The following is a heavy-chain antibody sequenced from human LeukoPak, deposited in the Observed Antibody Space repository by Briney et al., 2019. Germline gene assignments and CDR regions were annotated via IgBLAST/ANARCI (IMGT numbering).Heavy chain of an antibody. CDR2: ISSSSSYI. D-gene: IGHD3-3*01. V-gene: IGHV3-21*01. CDR3: ARAPDKDYFWSGYLSSQLFDH. Sequence: PGGSLRLSCAASGFTFSSYSMNWVRQAPGKGLEWVSSISSSSSYIYYADSVKGRFTISRDNAKNSLYLQMNSLRAEDTAVYYCARAPDKDYFWSGYLSSQLFDHWGQGTLVTVSS. CDR1: GFTFSSYS. J-gene: IGHJ4*02.